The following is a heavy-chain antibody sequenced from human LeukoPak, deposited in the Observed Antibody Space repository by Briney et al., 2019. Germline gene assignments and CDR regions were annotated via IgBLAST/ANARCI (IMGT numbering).Heavy chain of an antibody. CDR3: ARVSYSSSSGGFDP. CDR2: INPGNGNT. J-gene: IGHJ5*02. Sequence: ASVKVSCKASGYTFTNYIIHWVRQAPGQRLEWMGWINPGNGNTNYAQKLQGRVTMTTDTSTSTAYMELRSLRSDDTAVYYCARVSYSSSSGGFDPWGQGTLVTVSS. CDR1: GYTFTNYI. V-gene: IGHV1-18*01. D-gene: IGHD6-13*01.